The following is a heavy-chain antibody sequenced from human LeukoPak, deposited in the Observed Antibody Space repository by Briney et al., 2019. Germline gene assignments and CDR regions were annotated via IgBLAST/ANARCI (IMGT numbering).Heavy chain of an antibody. Sequence: ASVKVSCKASGYTFTSYGISWVRQAPGQGLEWMGWINAYNGNTNYAQKLQGRVTMTTDTSTSTAYMELRSLRSDDTAVYYCARDYVFYGDAYYFDYWGQGTLVTVSS. D-gene: IGHD4-17*01. CDR2: INAYNGNT. V-gene: IGHV1-18*01. CDR1: GYTFTSYG. CDR3: ARDYVFYGDAYYFDY. J-gene: IGHJ4*02.